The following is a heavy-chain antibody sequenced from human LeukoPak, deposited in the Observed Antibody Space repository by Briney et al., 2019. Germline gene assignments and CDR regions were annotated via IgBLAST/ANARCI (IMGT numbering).Heavy chain of an antibody. V-gene: IGHV4-39*01. Sequence: SETLSLTCTVPGGSISSSSYYWGWIRQPPGKGLEWIGSIYYSGSTYYNPFLKSRVTISVDTSKNQFSLKLSSVTAADTAVYYCARQDYDSGGYYSLNYFDYWGQGTLVTVSS. CDR1: GGSISSSSYY. CDR3: ARQDYDSGGYYSLNYFDY. CDR2: IYYSGST. D-gene: IGHD3-22*01. J-gene: IGHJ4*02.